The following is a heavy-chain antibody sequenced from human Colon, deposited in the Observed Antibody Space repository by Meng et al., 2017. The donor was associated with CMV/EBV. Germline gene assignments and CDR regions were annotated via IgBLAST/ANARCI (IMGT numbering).Heavy chain of an antibody. Sequence: GGSLRLSCTASGFTFSTYWMSWVRQAPGKGLEWVASMKRDGSEGFYVDSVEGRFTISRDNAKNSLSPQMNNLRAEDTAVYYCVREGFCTSASCSSPGLQGGAFDMWGQGTLVTVSS. CDR3: VREGFCTSASCSSPGLQGGAFDM. CDR1: GFTFSTYW. J-gene: IGHJ3*02. D-gene: IGHD2-2*01. V-gene: IGHV3-7*01. CDR2: MKRDGSEG.